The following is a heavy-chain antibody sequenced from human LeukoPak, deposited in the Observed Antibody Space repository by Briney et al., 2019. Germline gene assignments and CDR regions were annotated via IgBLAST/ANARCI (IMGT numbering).Heavy chain of an antibody. CDR2: ISDNSYWI. CDR3: ANHLACGSTSCPPFDD. Sequence: GGSLRLSCAASGFTFSAYSMSWVRQAPGKGLEWVSSISDNSYWIYYADSVEGRFIISRDNAKNSLYLQMNSLRVEDTAVYYCANHLACGSTSCPPFDDWGQGTLVTVSS. D-gene: IGHD2-2*01. V-gene: IGHV3-21*01. CDR1: GFTFSAYS. J-gene: IGHJ4*02.